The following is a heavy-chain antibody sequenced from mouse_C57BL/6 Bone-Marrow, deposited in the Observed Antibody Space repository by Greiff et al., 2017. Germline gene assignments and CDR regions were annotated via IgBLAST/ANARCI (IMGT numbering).Heavy chain of an antibody. CDR2: INPGSGNT. CDR1: GYAFTNYL. J-gene: IGHJ2*01. D-gene: IGHD1-1*01. Sequence: VQLQESGAELVRPGTSVKVSCKASGYAFTNYLIEWVKQRPGQGLEWIGVINPGSGNTYYNEKFKGKATLTADKSSSTAYMELRSLTSEDSAVYFCAREGYYGRGDYWGQGTTLTVSS. CDR3: AREGYYGRGDY. V-gene: IGHV1-54*01.